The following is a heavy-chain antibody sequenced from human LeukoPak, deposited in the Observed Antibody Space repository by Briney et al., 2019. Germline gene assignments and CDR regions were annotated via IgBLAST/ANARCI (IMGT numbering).Heavy chain of an antibody. D-gene: IGHD5-24*01. V-gene: IGHV3-30-3*01. Sequence: GGSLRLSCAASGFTFSSYAMHWVRQAPGKGLEWVAVISYDGSNKYYADFVKGRFTISRDNSKSTLYLQMNSLRAEDTAVYYCASNALQSPQPRSFVFLGVVCFDYWGQGTLVTVSS. CDR1: GFTFSSYA. J-gene: IGHJ4*02. CDR3: ASNALQSPQPRSFVFLGVVCFDY. CDR2: ISYDGSNK.